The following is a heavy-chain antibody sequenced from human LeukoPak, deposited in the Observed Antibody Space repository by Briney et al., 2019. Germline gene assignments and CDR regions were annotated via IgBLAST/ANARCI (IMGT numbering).Heavy chain of an antibody. D-gene: IGHD2/OR15-2a*01. V-gene: IGHV4-34*01. Sequence: SETLSLTCTVYGGSFSGYYWSWIRQPPGKGLEWIGEINHSGSTNYNPSLKSRVTISVDTSKNQFSLKLSSVTAADTAVYYCASLRRTTGYYYYGMDVRGQGTTVTVSS. CDR1: GGSFSGYY. J-gene: IGHJ6*02. CDR3: ASLRRTTGYYYYGMDV. CDR2: INHSGST.